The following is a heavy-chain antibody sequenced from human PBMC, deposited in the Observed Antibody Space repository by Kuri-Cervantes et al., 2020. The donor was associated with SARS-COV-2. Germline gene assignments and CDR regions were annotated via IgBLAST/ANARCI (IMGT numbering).Heavy chain of an antibody. Sequence: GGSLRLSCAASGFTFSSYAMHWVRQAPGQGLEWMGWINPNSGGTNYAQKFQGRVTITADESTSTAYMELRSLRSDDTAVYYCARASSYTITIFGVAPFDPWGQGTLVTVSS. V-gene: IGHV1-2*02. CDR1: GFTFSSYA. J-gene: IGHJ5*02. D-gene: IGHD3-3*01. CDR3: ARASSYTITIFGVAPFDP. CDR2: INPNSGGT.